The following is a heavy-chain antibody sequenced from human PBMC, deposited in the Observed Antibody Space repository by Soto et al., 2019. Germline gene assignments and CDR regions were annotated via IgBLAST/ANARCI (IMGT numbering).Heavy chain of an antibody. D-gene: IGHD3-22*01. CDR1: GYTFTSYY. CDR3: ARDYDSSGYHYYYYGMDV. V-gene: IGHV1-46*01. CDR2: ITPSGGST. Sequence: QVQLVQSGAEVKKPGASVKVSCKASGYTFTSYYMHWVRQAPGQGLEWMGIITPSGGSTSYAQKFQGRVTMTRDTSTSTVYMELSSLRSEDTAVYYCARDYDSSGYHYYYYGMDVWGQGTTVTVSS. J-gene: IGHJ6*02.